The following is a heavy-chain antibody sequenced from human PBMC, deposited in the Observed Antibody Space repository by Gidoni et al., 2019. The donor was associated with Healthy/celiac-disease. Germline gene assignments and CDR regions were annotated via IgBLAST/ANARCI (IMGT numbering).Heavy chain of an antibody. J-gene: IGHJ4*02. V-gene: IGHV1-2*02. CDR3: ARVPRRIVVEIFDY. Sequence: QVQLVQSGAEVKKPGASVKVSCKASGYTFTGYYMHWVRQAPGQGLEWMGWINTNSGGTNYAQKFQGRVTMTRDTSISTAYMELSRLRSDDTAVYYCARVPRRIVVEIFDYWGQGTLVTVSS. CDR1: GYTFTGYY. D-gene: IGHD2-15*01. CDR2: INTNSGGT.